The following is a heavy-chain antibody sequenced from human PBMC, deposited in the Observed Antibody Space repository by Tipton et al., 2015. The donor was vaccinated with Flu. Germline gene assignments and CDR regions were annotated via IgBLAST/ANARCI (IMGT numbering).Heavy chain of an antibody. CDR1: GGSISSYY. J-gene: IGHJ2*01. CDR2: IYYSGST. V-gene: IGHV4-59*01. Sequence: TLSLTCTVSGGSISSYYWSWIRQPPGKGLEWIGYIYYSGSTNYNPSLKSRVTISVDTSKNQFSLKLSSVTAADTAVYYCARVSSSSSWSQVWYFDLCGRGTLVTVSS. CDR3: ARVSSSSSWSQVWYFDL. D-gene: IGHD6-13*01.